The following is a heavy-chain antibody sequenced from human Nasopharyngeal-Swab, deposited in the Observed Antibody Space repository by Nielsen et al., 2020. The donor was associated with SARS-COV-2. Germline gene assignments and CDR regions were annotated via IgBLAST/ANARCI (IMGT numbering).Heavy chain of an antibody. CDR2: ISWDGGST. J-gene: IGHJ4*02. CDR3: AKEYGSGSYRPFFDF. Sequence: GESLKISCAASGFTFDGYTMHWVRHALGRGLEWVSLISWDGGSTYYRDSVKGRFTISRDNSKNSLYLQMNSLTTEDTAFYYCAKEYGSGSYRPFFDFWGQGTLVTVSS. D-gene: IGHD3-10*01. V-gene: IGHV3-43*01. CDR1: GFTFDGYT.